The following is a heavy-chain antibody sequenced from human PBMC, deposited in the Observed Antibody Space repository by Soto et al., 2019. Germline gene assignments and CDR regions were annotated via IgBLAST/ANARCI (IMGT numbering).Heavy chain of an antibody. Sequence: GGSLRLSCAASRFTVSTYEMQCVRQAPGKGLGWVSCISSSGSTVYYADSVKGRFTISRDNSRNSLYLQMNSLRDEDTALYYCVRYCSSTLCNGVATRTFDYWGQGTLVTVSS. V-gene: IGHV3-48*03. J-gene: IGHJ4*02. CDR3: VRYCSSTLCNGVATRTFDY. CDR2: ISSSGSTV. D-gene: IGHD5-12*01. CDR1: RFTVSTYE.